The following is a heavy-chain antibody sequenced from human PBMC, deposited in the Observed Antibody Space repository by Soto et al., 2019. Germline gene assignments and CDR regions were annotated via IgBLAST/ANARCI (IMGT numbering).Heavy chain of an antibody. CDR2: IWYDGSNK. CDR1: GFTFSSYG. Sequence: GGSLRLSCAASGFTFSSYGMHWVRQATGKGLEWVAVIWYDGSNKYYADSVKGRFTISRDNSKNTLYLQMNSLRAEDTAVYYCAREDIVVVPAAGGRFYYYYGMDVWGQGTTVTVSS. J-gene: IGHJ6*02. D-gene: IGHD2-2*01. V-gene: IGHV3-33*08. CDR3: AREDIVVVPAAGGRFYYYYGMDV.